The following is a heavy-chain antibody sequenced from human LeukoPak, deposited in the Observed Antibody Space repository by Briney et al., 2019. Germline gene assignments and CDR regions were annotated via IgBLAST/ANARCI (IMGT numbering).Heavy chain of an antibody. CDR2: TYYRSKWYN. V-gene: IGHV6-1*01. CDR3: ARDPLLWFGELGFYYYYGMDV. D-gene: IGHD3-10*01. CDR1: EDSVSSNSAA. J-gene: IGHJ6*02. Sequence: QTLSLTCAISEDSVSSNSAAWNWIRQSPSRGLEWLGRTYYRSKWYNDYAVSVKSRITINPDTSKNQFSLQLNSVTPEDTAVYYCARDPLLWFGELGFYYYYGMDVWGQGTTVTVSS.